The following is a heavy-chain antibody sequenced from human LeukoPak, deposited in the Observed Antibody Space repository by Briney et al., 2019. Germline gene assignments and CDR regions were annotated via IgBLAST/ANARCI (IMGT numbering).Heavy chain of an antibody. CDR2: IKHDGSEK. D-gene: IGHD5-12*01. V-gene: IGHV3-7*03. CDR1: GFTFSSYW. Sequence: PGGSLRLSCAASGFTFSSYWMSWVRQAPGKGLEWVANIKHDGSEKYYVDSVKGRFTISRDNSKNTLYLQMNSLRAEDTAVYYCAKDMQTWPRFPDYWGQGTLVTVSS. J-gene: IGHJ4*02. CDR3: AKDMQTWPRFPDY.